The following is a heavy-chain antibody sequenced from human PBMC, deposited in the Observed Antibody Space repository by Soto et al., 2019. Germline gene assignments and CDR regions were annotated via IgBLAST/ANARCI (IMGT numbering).Heavy chain of an antibody. CDR1: GFTFSSYG. J-gene: IGHJ5*02. CDR3: AKTPEWLSLSYNWFDP. V-gene: IGHV3-30*18. D-gene: IGHD3-3*01. Sequence: ESGGGVVQPGRSLRLSCAASGFTFSSYGMHWVRQAPGKGLEWVAVISYDGSNKYYADSVKGRFTISRDNSKNTLYLQMNSLRAEDTAVYYCAKTPEWLSLSYNWFDPWGQGTLVTVSS. CDR2: ISYDGSNK.